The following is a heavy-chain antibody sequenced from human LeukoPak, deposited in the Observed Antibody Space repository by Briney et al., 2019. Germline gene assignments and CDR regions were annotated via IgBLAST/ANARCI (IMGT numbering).Heavy chain of an antibody. V-gene: IGHV4-59*01. Sequence: NASETLSLTCTVSGGSISTYYWSWIRQPPGKGLEWIGYIYYTGSTSYNPSLKSRVTISVDTSKNQFSLKLSSVTAADTAVYYCARGQRTFDPWGQGTLVTVSS. CDR3: ARGQRTFDP. CDR2: IYYTGST. J-gene: IGHJ5*02. CDR1: GGSISTYY.